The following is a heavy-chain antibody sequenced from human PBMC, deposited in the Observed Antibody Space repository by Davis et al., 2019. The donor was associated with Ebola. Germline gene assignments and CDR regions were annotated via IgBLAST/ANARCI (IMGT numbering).Heavy chain of an antibody. Sequence: SETLSLTSAVYGGSFSGYYWSWIRQPPGKGLEWIGEINHSGRTNYNPSLKSRVTISVDTSKNQFSLKLSSVTAAYTAVYYCARGRDIYPRRYYYYGMDVWGQGTTVTVSS. V-gene: IGHV4-34*01. CDR2: INHSGRT. CDR3: ARGRDIYPRRYYYYGMDV. CDR1: GGSFSGYY. D-gene: IGHD3-9*01. J-gene: IGHJ6*02.